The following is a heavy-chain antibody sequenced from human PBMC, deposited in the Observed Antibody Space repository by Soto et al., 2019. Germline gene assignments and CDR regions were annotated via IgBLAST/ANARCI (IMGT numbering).Heavy chain of an antibody. CDR1: GGSLTSYY. V-gene: IGHV4-59*08. J-gene: IGHJ3*02. CDR2: IYYTGSA. D-gene: IGHD2-8*01. CDR3: ARHNGFEAFEI. Sequence: QVELQESGPGLVKPSETLSLTCSVSGGSLTSYYWSWVRPSPGKGLEWIGQIYYTGSANYNPSLNSRVTISVGTSKNQFSLKMNAVTDADTAIYDCARHNGFEAFEIWGQGTRVTVST.